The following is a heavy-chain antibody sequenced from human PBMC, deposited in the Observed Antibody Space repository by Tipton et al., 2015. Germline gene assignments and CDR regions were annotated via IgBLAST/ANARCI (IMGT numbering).Heavy chain of an antibody. Sequence: QLVQSGGEVKKPGESLNISCKASGYRFSNHWIGWVRQMPGKGLEWVGIIHPSDSETIYSPSFQGQVTISADMSNSSAYLQWSSLKASDSAVYYCARRHVYDYYLDYWGQGTLVIVSS. J-gene: IGHJ4*02. D-gene: IGHD5/OR15-5a*01. CDR1: GYRFSNHW. CDR2: IHPSDSET. CDR3: ARRHVYDYYLDY. V-gene: IGHV5-51*01.